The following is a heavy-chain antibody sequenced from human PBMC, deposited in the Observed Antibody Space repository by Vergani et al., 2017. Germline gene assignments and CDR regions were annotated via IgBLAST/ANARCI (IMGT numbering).Heavy chain of an antibody. D-gene: IGHD4-17*01. J-gene: IGHJ2*01. Sequence: QVQLVESGGGVVQPGRSLRLSCAASGFTFSTYGMHWVRQAPGKGLEWVAVISYDGSNKYYADSVKGRFTISRDNSKNTLYVQMNSLRAEDTAVYYCAKDGGYGDSYFDLWGRGTQVTVSS. V-gene: IGHV3-30*18. CDR1: GFTFSTYG. CDR2: ISYDGSNK. CDR3: AKDGGYGDSYFDL.